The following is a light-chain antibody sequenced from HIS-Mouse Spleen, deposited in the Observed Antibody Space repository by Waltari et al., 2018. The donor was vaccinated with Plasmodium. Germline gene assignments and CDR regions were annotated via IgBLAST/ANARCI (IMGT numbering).Light chain of an antibody. CDR1: SSNIGNNY. Sequence: QSVLTQPPSVSAAPGQKVTISCSGSSSNIGNNYVSWYQQLPGTAPKLLIYDNNKRPSGTPDRFSGSKSGTSATLGITGRQTGDEADYYCGTWDSSLSAGVVFGGGTKLTVL. CDR3: GTWDSSLSAGVV. V-gene: IGLV1-51*01. J-gene: IGLJ2*01. CDR2: DNN.